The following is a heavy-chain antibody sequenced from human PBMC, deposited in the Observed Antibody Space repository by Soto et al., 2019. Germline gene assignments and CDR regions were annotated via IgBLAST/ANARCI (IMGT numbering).Heavy chain of an antibody. CDR3: AREPPRIAAADYSGMDV. CDR1: GGTFSRYA. Sequence: ASVKVSCKASGGTFSRYAISWVRQAPGQGLEWMGGIIPIFGTANYAQRFQGRVTITADESTSTAYMELSSLRSEDTAVYYCAREPPRIAAADYSGMDVWGQGTTVTVSS. D-gene: IGHD6-13*01. V-gene: IGHV1-69*13. J-gene: IGHJ6*02. CDR2: IIPIFGTA.